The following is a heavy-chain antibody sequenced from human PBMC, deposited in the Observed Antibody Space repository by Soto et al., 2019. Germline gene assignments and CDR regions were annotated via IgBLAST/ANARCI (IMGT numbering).Heavy chain of an antibody. J-gene: IGHJ4*02. D-gene: IGHD2-15*01. Sequence: PSETLSLTCAVYGGSFSGYYCSWIRQPPGKGLEWIGEINHSGSTSYNPSLKSRVTISVDTSKDQLSLKLSSVTAADTAVYYCARGYAAPRAADWGQGTLVTVS. CDR1: GGSFSGYY. CDR3: ARGYAAPRAAD. V-gene: IGHV4-34*01. CDR2: INHSGST.